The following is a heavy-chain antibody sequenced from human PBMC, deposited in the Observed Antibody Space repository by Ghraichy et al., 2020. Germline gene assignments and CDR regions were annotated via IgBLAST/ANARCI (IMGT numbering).Heavy chain of an antibody. CDR2: MNPNSGNT. Sequence: KVSCKASGYTFTSYDINWVRQATGQGLEWMGWMNPNSGNTGYAQKFQGRVTMTRNTSISTAYMELSSLRSEDTAVYYCATLDILTGYHLMRYWGQGTLVTVSS. CDR1: GYTFTSYD. J-gene: IGHJ4*02. CDR3: ATLDILTGYHLMRY. D-gene: IGHD3-9*01. V-gene: IGHV1-8*01.